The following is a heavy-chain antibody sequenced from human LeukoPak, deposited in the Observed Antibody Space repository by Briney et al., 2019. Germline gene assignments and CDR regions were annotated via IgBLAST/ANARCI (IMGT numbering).Heavy chain of an antibody. V-gene: IGHV4-4*07. Sequence: PSETLSLTCTVSGGSITYYFWNWIRQPAGKGLEWIGRIYHSGSTYYNPSLKSRVTISVDTSKNQFSLKLSSVTAADTAVYYCARDSAYYDSSGVDYWGQGTLVTVSS. CDR3: ARDSAYYDSSGVDY. J-gene: IGHJ4*02. D-gene: IGHD3-22*01. CDR1: GGSITYYF. CDR2: IYHSGST.